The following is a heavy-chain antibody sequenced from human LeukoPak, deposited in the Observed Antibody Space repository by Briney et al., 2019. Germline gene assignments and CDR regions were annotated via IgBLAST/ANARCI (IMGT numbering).Heavy chain of an antibody. V-gene: IGHV4-59*01. D-gene: IGHD3-22*01. J-gene: IGHJ4*02. CDR3: ASSNYYDSSGYYYGFDY. CDR1: GGSISSYY. CDR2: IYYSGST. Sequence: SETLSLTCTVSGGSISSYYWSWIRQPPGKRLEWIGYIYYSGSTNYNPSLKSRVTISVDTSKNQFSLKLSSVTAADTAVYYCASSNYYDSSGYYYGFDYWGQGTLVTVSS.